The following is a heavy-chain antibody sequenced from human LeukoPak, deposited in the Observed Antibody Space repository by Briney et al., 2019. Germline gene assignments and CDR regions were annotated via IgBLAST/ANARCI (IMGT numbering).Heavy chain of an antibody. CDR1: GFTFSSYG. Sequence: PGGSLRLSCAASGFTFSSYGMHWVRQAPGKGLEWVAFTRYDGSNKYYADSVKGRFTISRDNSKNTLYLQMNSLRAEDTAVYYCAKERYYDSSGYYYNNFDYWGQGALVTVSS. V-gene: IGHV3-30*02. CDR3: AKERYYDSSGYYYNNFDY. CDR2: TRYDGSNK. D-gene: IGHD3-22*01. J-gene: IGHJ4*02.